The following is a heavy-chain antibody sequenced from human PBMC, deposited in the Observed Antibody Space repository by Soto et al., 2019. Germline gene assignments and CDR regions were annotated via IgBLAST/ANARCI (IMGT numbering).Heavy chain of an antibody. D-gene: IGHD6-19*01. Sequence: SQTLSITSARSGDSVSSKSSAWNLIRQSPSRCLELLGRTYYRSKWYNDYAVSVKSRITINPDTSKNQFSLQLNSVTPEDTAVYYCARGGGYSSGWYRGRDAFDIWGQGTMVTVSS. V-gene: IGHV6-1*01. CDR1: GDSVSSKSSA. CDR2: TYYRSKWYN. CDR3: ARGGGYSSGWYRGRDAFDI. J-gene: IGHJ3*02.